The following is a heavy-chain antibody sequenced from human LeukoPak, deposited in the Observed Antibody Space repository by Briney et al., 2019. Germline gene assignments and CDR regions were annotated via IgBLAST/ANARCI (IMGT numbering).Heavy chain of an antibody. CDR1: GGSISSYY. CDR3: ARRGYSSALDY. Sequence: PSETLSLTCTVSGGSISSYYWSWIRQPPGKGLEWIGYIYYSGSTNYNPSLKSRVTLSVDTSKNQFSLKLSSVTAADTAVYYCARRGYSSALDYWGQGTLVTVSS. J-gene: IGHJ4*02. CDR2: IYYSGST. V-gene: IGHV4-59*08. D-gene: IGHD6-19*01.